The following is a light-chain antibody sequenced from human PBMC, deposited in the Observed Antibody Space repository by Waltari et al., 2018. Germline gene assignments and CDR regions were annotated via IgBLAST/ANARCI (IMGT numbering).Light chain of an antibody. CDR3: SSYTSSSTSPYV. V-gene: IGLV2-14*01. CDR1: SSDVGGYNY. Sequence: TISCTGTSSDVGGYNYVSWYQQHPGKAPKLMIYEVSNRPSGVSNRFSGSKSGNTASLTISGLQAEDEADYYCSSYTSSSTSPYVFGTGTKVTVL. CDR2: EVS. J-gene: IGLJ1*01.